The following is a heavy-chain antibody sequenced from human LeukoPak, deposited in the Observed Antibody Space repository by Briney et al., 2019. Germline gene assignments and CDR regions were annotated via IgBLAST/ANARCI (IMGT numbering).Heavy chain of an antibody. Sequence: GGSLRLSCAASGFTFSSYGMHWVRQAPGKGLEWVAVISYGGSNKYYADSVKGRFTISRDNSKNTLYLQMNSLRAEDTAVYYCAKDYRRYCSSTSCYLTHYWGQGTLVTVSS. D-gene: IGHD2-2*01. CDR3: AKDYRRYCSSTSCYLTHY. CDR2: ISYGGSNK. J-gene: IGHJ4*02. V-gene: IGHV3-30*18. CDR1: GFTFSSYG.